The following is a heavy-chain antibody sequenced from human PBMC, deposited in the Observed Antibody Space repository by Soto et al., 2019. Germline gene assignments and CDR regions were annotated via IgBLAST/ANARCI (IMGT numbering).Heavy chain of an antibody. CDR1: GYTFTSYG. J-gene: IGHJ4*02. D-gene: IGHD3-9*01. CDR3: ARVGYYDILTGYYTEDFFDY. V-gene: IGHV1-18*04. Sequence: ASVKVSCKASGYTFTSYGISWVRQAPGQGLEWMGWISAYNGNTNYAQKLQGRVTTTTDTSTSTAYMELRSLRSDDTAVYYCARVGYYDILTGYYTEDFFDYWGQGTLVTVSS. CDR2: ISAYNGNT.